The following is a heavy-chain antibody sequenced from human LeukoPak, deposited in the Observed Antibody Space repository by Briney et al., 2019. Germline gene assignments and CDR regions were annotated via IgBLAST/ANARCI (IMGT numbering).Heavy chain of an antibody. D-gene: IGHD3-16*01. J-gene: IGHJ6*02. CDR1: GFTFDDYA. Sequence: QSGGSLRLSCAASGFTFDDYAMHWVRQAPGKGLEWVSLISWDGGSTYYADSVKGRFTISRDNSKNSLYLQMNSLRAEDTALYYCAKDIGGGDLKRYGMDVWGQGTTVTVSS. V-gene: IGHV3-43D*03. CDR2: ISWDGGST. CDR3: AKDIGGGDLKRYGMDV.